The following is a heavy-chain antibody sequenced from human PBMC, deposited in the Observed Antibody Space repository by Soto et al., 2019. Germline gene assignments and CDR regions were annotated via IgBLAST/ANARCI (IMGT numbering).Heavy chain of an antibody. CDR1: GGTFSSYT. CDR2: IIPILGIA. D-gene: IGHD6-13*01. V-gene: IGHV1-69*04. CDR3: AREDGSSPNYYYYYMDV. Sequence: QVQLVHSGAEVKKPGSSVKVSCKASGGTFSSYTISWVRQAPGQGLEWMGRIIPILGIANYAQKFQGRVTITADKSTSTAYMELSSLRSEDTAVYYCAREDGSSPNYYYYYMDVWGKGTTVTVSS. J-gene: IGHJ6*03.